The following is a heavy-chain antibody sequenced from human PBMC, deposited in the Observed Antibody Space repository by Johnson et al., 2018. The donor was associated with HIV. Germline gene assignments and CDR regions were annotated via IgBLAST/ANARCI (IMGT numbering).Heavy chain of an antibody. V-gene: IGHV3-23*04. Sequence: VQLVESGGGLVQPGGSLRLSCAASGFTFSSYAMSWVRQAPGKGLEWVSAISGSGGSTYYADSVKGRFTISRDNSKNSLYLQMNSLRAEDTALYYCARVMYSGSYYPGNAFDIWGQGTMVTVSS. CDR1: GFTFSSYA. D-gene: IGHD1-26*01. J-gene: IGHJ3*02. CDR2: ISGSGGST. CDR3: ARVMYSGSYYPGNAFDI.